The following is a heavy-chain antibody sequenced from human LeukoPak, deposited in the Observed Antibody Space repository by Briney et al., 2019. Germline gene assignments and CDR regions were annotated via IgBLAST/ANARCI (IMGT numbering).Heavy chain of an antibody. V-gene: IGHV4-59*01. D-gene: IGHD5-12*01. CDR1: SVSISSYY. Sequence: SETLSLTCTVSSVSISSYYWSWIRQPPGKGLEWIGYIYYSGSTNYNPSLKSRVTISVDTSKNQFSLKLSSVTAADTAVYYCARVWSGYDSSGYYYFDHWGQGTLVTVSS. CDR2: IYYSGST. CDR3: ARVWSGYDSSGYYYFDH. J-gene: IGHJ4*02.